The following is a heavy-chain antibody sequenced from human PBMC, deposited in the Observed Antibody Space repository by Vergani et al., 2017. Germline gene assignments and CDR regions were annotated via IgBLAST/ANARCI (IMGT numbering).Heavy chain of an antibody. Sequence: QVTLKESGPALVKPTQTLTLTCTLSGFSVNSHPMRVIWIRQPPGKALELLARIDWDDDKFYDRSLKTRLTISKDTSKNQVVLRMTNMDPVDTAMYYCAQLLSKNGYNYDAFDIWCQGTMVIVSS. CDR1: GFSVNSHPMR. D-gene: IGHD5-24*01. V-gene: IGHV2-70*04. CDR2: IDWDDDK. CDR3: AQLLSKNGYNYDAFDI. J-gene: IGHJ3*02.